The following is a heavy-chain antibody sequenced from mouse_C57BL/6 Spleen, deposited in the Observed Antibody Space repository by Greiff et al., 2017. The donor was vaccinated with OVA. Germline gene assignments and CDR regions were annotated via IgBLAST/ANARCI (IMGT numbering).Heavy chain of an antibody. CDR1: GYTFTSYW. V-gene: IGHV1-69*01. J-gene: IGHJ1*03. CDR2: IDPSDSYT. D-gene: IGHD2-1*01. Sequence: VQLQQPGAELVMPGASVKLSCKASGYTFTSYWMHWVKQRPGQGLEWIGEIDPSDSYTNYNQKFKGKSTLTVDKSSSTAYMQLSSLTSEDSSVYYCARRVIYWYFDVWGTGTTVTVSS. CDR3: ARRVIYWYFDV.